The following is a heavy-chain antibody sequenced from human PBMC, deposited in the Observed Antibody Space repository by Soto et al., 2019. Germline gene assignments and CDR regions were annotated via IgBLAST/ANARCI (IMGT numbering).Heavy chain of an antibody. Sequence: SETLSLTCAVYGGSFSGYYWSWIRQPPGKGLEWIGEINHSGSTNYNPSLKSRVTISVDTSKNQFSLKLSSVTAADTAVYYCARGKYYYDSSGYLTDYYYYGMDVWGQGTTVTVSS. J-gene: IGHJ6*02. D-gene: IGHD3-22*01. CDR3: ARGKYYYDSSGYLTDYYYYGMDV. V-gene: IGHV4-34*01. CDR2: INHSGST. CDR1: GGSFSGYY.